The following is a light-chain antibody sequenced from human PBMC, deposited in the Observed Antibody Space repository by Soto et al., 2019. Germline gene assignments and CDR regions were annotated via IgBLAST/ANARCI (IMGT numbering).Light chain of an antibody. CDR3: QQRSNWPT. CDR2: DAS. Sequence: ELVLTQSPATLSLSPGARATLSCRASQSVSSYLAWYQQKPGQAPSLLIYDASNRATRIPARFSGSGSGTDFTLTISSLEPEDFAVYDCQQRSNWPTFGGGTKVDIK. V-gene: IGKV3-11*01. J-gene: IGKJ4*01. CDR1: QSVSSY.